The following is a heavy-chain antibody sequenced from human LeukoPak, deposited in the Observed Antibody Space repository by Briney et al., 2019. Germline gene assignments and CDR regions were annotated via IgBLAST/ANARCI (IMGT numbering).Heavy chain of an antibody. Sequence: ASVKVSCKASGYTFTGYYMHWVRQAPGQGPEWMGWINPNSGGTNYAQKFQGRVTMTRDTSISTAYMELSRLRSDDTAVYYCARGVEYSSSNPYYFDYWGQGTLVTASS. CDR3: ARGVEYSSSNPYYFDY. CDR2: INPNSGGT. D-gene: IGHD6-13*01. V-gene: IGHV1-2*02. CDR1: GYTFTGYY. J-gene: IGHJ4*02.